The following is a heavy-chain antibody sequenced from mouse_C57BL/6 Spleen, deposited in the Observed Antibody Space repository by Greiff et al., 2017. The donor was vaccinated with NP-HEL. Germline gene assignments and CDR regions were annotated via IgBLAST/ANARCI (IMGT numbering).Heavy chain of an antibody. CDR1: GYTFTDYE. CDR2: IDPETGGT. CDR3: TRRDWDALFDY. J-gene: IGHJ2*01. Sequence: VQLQQSGAELVRPGASVTLSCKASGYTFTDYEMHWVKQTPVHGLEWIGAIDPETGGTAYNQKFKGKAILTADKSSSTDYMELRSLTSEDSAVYYCTRRDWDALFDYWGKGTTLTVSS. V-gene: IGHV1-15*01. D-gene: IGHD4-1*01.